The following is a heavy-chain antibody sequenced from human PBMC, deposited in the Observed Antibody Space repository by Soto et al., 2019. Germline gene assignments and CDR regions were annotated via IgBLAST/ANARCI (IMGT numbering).Heavy chain of an antibody. J-gene: IGHJ4*02. CDR3: TRMNVAGWYADF. D-gene: IGHD6-19*01. V-gene: IGHV2-26*01. Sequence: QVTLKESGPVLVKPTETLTLTCTVSGISLSNARMAVSWIRQPPGKALEWLAHIFPNDDKSYSTSLKSSLTISKDTSKSQVVLTMTNVDPVDTATYYCTRMNVAGWYADFWGQGTLLTVSS. CDR1: GISLSNARMA. CDR2: IFPNDDK.